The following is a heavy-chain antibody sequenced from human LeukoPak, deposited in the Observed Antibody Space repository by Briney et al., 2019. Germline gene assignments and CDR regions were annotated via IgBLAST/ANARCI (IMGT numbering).Heavy chain of an antibody. D-gene: IGHD6-6*01. CDR1: GGSISSYY. CDR3: ARVVRIAARPGYFDY. CDR2: IYYSGST. Sequence: SETLSLTCTVSGGSISSYYWSWIRQPPGKGLEWIGYIYYSGSTNYNPSLKSRVTISVDTSKNQFSLKLSSVTAADTAVYYCARVVRIAARPGYFDYWGPGTLVTVSS. V-gene: IGHV4-59*08. J-gene: IGHJ4*02.